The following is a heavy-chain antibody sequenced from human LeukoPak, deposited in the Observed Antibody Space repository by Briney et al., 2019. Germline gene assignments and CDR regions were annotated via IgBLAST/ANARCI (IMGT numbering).Heavy chain of an antibody. Sequence: PGGSLRLSCAASGFTLSSYSMNWVRQAPGKGLEWISYIRSSGSIINYAESVKGRFTISRDNAKSSLYLQMNSLRAEDTAVYYCVRDVHVSGSFVWGQGTRDTVSS. CDR3: VRDVHVSGSFV. CDR1: GFTLSSYS. V-gene: IGHV3-48*01. CDR2: IRSSGSII. D-gene: IGHD3-16*01. J-gene: IGHJ4*02.